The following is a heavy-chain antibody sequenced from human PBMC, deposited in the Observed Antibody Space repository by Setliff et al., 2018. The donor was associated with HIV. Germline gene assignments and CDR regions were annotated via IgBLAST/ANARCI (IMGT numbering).Heavy chain of an antibody. V-gene: IGHV3-7*01. J-gene: IGHJ3*02. CDR1: GFTFSDYW. CDR2: INQDGSEK. Sequence: PGGSLRLSCAASGFTFSDYWMSWVRQAPGKGLEWVANINQDGSEKYYLDSVKGRFTISRDNADNSLYLQMNRLRAEETAVYYCARGKDTFIWGQGTMVTVSS. CDR3: ARGKDTFI.